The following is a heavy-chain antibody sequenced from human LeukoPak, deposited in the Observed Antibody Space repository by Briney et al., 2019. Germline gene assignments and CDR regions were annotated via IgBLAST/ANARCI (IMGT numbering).Heavy chain of an antibody. V-gene: IGHV3-30*04. CDR2: ISYDGSNK. CDR3: ASLVGANGGDAFDI. D-gene: IGHD1-26*01. CDR1: GFTFSTYT. Sequence: PGGSLRLSCAASGFTFSTYTMHWVRQAPGKGLEWVAVISYDGSNKYYADSVKGRFTISRDNSKNTLYLQMNSLRAEDTAVYYCASLVGANGGDAFDIWGQGTMVTVSS. J-gene: IGHJ3*02.